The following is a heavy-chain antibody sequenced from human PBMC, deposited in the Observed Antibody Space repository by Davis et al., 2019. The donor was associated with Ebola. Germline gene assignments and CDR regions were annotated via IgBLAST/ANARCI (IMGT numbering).Heavy chain of an antibody. CDR1: GGSTNSGGYF. V-gene: IGHV4-31*03. CDR3: ARDPVAAWGYFDY. D-gene: IGHD2-15*01. CDR2: IYYSGST. Sequence: PSETLSLTCIVSGGSTNSGGYFWNWIRQPPGKGLEWIGYIYYSGSTYYNPSLKSRVTISVDTSKNQFSLKLSSVTAADTAVYYCARDPVAAWGYFDYWGQGTLVTVSS. J-gene: IGHJ4*02.